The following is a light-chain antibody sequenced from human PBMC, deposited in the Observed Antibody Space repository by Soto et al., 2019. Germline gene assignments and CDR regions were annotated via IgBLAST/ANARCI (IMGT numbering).Light chain of an antibody. CDR3: QKYNSVPLT. J-gene: IGKJ4*01. Sequence: DIQMTQSPSTLSASVGDRVTITCRASQSISIWLAWYQQKPGKAPKILIYKASSLESGVPSRFSGSGSGTEFTLTISSLQPDDFATYYCQKYNSVPLTFGGGTKVEIK. CDR2: KAS. CDR1: QSISIW. V-gene: IGKV1-5*03.